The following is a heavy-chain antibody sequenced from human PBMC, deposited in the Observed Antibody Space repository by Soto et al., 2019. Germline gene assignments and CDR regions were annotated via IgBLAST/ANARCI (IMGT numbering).Heavy chain of an antibody. V-gene: IGHV1-2*02. CDR1: GYTFTGYY. CDR2: INPNSGDT. D-gene: IGHD1-26*01. Sequence: SVKACCEASGYTFTGYYVHWVRQAPGQGLEWMGWINPNSGDTYLAQRFQGRVTMNRDTSIGTAYMELRGLTSDDTAEYYCAKGGAIVVVYSCVYICNTIDLRGQGNKVTGSS. J-gene: IGHJ6*02. CDR3: AKGGAIVVVYSCVYICNTIDL.